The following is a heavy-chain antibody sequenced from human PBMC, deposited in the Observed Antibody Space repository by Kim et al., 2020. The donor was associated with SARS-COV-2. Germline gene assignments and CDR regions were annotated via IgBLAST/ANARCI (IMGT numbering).Heavy chain of an antibody. D-gene: IGHD3-10*01. CDR2: ISYDGSNK. J-gene: IGHJ6*02. CDR1: GFTFSSYG. V-gene: IGHV3-30*18. CDR3: AKDRGTRILLWFGELFPRHYYYSGMDV. Sequence: GGSLRLSCAASGFTFSSYGMHWVRQAPGKGLEWVAVISYDGSNKYYADSVKGRFTISRDNSKNTLYLQMNSLRAEDTAVYYCAKDRGTRILLWFGELFPRHYYYSGMDVWGQGTTVTVSS.